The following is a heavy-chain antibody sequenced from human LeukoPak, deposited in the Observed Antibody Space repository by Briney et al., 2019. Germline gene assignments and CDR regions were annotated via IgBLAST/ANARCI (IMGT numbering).Heavy chain of an antibody. D-gene: IGHD3-22*01. J-gene: IGHJ3*01. CDR1: GYTFTSYD. Sequence: GSVKVSCKASGYTFTSYDINWVRQATGQGLEWMGWMNPNSGNTGFAQKFQGRVTITRNTSISTAYMELSSLRSEDTAVYYCAKEYYHEDAFDVWGQGTMVTVSS. CDR3: AKEYYHEDAFDV. V-gene: IGHV1-8*03. CDR2: MNPNSGNT.